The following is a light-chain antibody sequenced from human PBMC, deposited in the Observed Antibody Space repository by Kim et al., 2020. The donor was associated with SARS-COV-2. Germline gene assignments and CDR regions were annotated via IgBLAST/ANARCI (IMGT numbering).Light chain of an antibody. V-gene: IGKV3-15*01. Sequence: VFPGERVTLACRASQSIDNNVAWYQHKPGQAPRLLMFGASTKVSGIPVRFRGSGSGTEFTLTISSLQSEDFAVYYCQQDNNWPVYTFGQGTKLEI. CDR1: QSIDNN. J-gene: IGKJ2*01. CDR2: GAS. CDR3: QQDNNWPVYT.